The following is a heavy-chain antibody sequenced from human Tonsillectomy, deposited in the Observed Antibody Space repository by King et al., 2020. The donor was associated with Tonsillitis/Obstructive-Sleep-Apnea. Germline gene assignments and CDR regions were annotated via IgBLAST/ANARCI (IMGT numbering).Heavy chain of an antibody. CDR2: NYPGDSDT. V-gene: IGHV5-51*01. CDR3: ARHDVMGGYENSYYLDV. J-gene: IGHJ6*03. D-gene: IGHD5-12*01. Sequence: VQLVESGAEVKKPGESLKISCKGSGYSFTNYWIGWVRQMPGKGLEWMGINYPGDSDTIYSPSFQDQVTISADKSISAAYLQWSSLKASDTAMYYCARHDVMGGYENSYYLDVWGKGTTVTVSS. CDR1: GYSFTNYW.